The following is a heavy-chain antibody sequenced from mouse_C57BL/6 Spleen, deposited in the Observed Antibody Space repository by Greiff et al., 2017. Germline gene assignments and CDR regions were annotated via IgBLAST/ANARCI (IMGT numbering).Heavy chain of an antibody. J-gene: IGHJ4*01. CDR1: GYTFTSYW. D-gene: IGHD1-1*01. Sequence: QVQLQQPGAELVMPGASVKLSCKASGYTFTSYWMHWVKQRPGQGLEWIGAIDPSDSYTNYNQKFKGKSTLTVDKSSSTAYMQLSSLTSEDSAVYYCARAGDYYGSSYAMDYWGQGTSVTVSS. CDR3: ARAGDYYGSSYAMDY. CDR2: IDPSDSYT. V-gene: IGHV1-69*01.